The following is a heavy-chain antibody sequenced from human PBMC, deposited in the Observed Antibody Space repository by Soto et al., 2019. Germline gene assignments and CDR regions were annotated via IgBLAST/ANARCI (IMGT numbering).Heavy chain of an antibody. J-gene: IGHJ3*02. V-gene: IGHV3-30*03. Sequence: QPGGSLRLSCAASGFTFSSYGMHWVRQAPGKGLEWVAVISYDGSNKYYADSVKGRFTISRDNAKNSLYLQMNSLRAEDTAVYYCAIDADILTGSDAFDIWGQGTMVTVSS. CDR3: AIDADILTGSDAFDI. D-gene: IGHD3-9*01. CDR1: GFTFSSYG. CDR2: ISYDGSNK.